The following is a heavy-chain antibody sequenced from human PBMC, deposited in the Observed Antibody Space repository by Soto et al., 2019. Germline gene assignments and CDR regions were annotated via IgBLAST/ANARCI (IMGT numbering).Heavy chain of an antibody. CDR1: GFTVSSNY. V-gene: IGHV3-66*01. D-gene: IGHD3-9*01. CDR3: ARGRENYDILTGYPHPLGAFDI. J-gene: IGHJ3*02. CDR2: IYSGGST. Sequence: GGSLRLSCAASGFTVSSNYMSWVRQAPGKGLEWVSVIYSGGSTYYADSVKGRFTISRDNSKNTLYLQMNSLRAEDTAVYYCARGRENYDILTGYPHPLGAFDIWGQGTMVTVSS.